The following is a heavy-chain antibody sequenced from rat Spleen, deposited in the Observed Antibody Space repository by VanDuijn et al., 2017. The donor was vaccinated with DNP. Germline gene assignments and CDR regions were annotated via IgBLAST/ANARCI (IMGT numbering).Heavy chain of an antibody. CDR1: GFTFSDYG. Sequence: EVQLVESGGGLVQPGRSMKLSGAASGFTFSDYGLAWVLQAPTRVLEWVASFSSDGGDTYYRDSVKGRFTISRDNAKSTLYLQIESLRSEDTATYYCATPDNSGYFWGQGVMVTVSS. D-gene: IGHD4-3*01. J-gene: IGHJ2*01. V-gene: IGHV5-25*01. CDR3: ATPDNSGYF. CDR2: FSSDGGDT.